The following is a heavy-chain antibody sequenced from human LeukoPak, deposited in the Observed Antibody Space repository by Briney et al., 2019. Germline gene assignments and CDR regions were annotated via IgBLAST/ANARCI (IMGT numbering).Heavy chain of an antibody. CDR2: IHYSGST. J-gene: IGHJ5*02. Sequence: SETLSLTCTVSGASISSHYWSWVRQPPGKGLEWIGYIHYSGSTNYRPPLKSRVTISIDTSKKQFSLKLRSVNAADTAMYYCARTGDYSRTTGGWFDPWGQGTLVTVSS. CDR1: GASISSHY. D-gene: IGHD4-11*01. V-gene: IGHV4-59*11. CDR3: ARTGDYSRTTGGWFDP.